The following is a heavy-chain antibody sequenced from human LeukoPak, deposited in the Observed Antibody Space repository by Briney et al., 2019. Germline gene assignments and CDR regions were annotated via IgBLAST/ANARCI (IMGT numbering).Heavy chain of an antibody. CDR1: GYNFPSYG. D-gene: IGHD2-2*01. CDR3: ARDRGGKGSAIFY. V-gene: IGHV1-18*01. J-gene: IGHJ4*02. Sequence: GASVKVSCKAPGYNFPSYGINWVRQAPGQGLEWMGWIRPHTGETNSAQRFQDRVTMTTDTSTTTAYMELRSLRFDDTAVYYCARDRGGKGSAIFYWGQGSLVTVSS. CDR2: IRPHTGET.